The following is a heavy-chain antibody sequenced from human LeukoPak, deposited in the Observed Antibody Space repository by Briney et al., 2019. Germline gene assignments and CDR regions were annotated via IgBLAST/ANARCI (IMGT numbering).Heavy chain of an antibody. V-gene: IGHV1-69*05. Sequence: ASVKVSCKASGGTSSSYAISWVRQAPGQGLEWMGRIIPIFGTANYAQKFQGRATITTDESTSTAYMELSSLRSEDTAVYYCARGMAYHSSSWYVYYFDYWGQGTLVTVSS. J-gene: IGHJ4*02. CDR1: GGTSSSYA. CDR3: ARGMAYHSSSWYVYYFDY. D-gene: IGHD6-13*01. CDR2: IIPIFGTA.